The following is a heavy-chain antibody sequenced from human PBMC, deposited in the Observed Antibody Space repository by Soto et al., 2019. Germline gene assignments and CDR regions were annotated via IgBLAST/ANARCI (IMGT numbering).Heavy chain of an antibody. J-gene: IGHJ5*02. D-gene: IGHD6-6*01. CDR2: FDPEDGET. V-gene: IGHV1-24*01. Sequence: QVQLVQSGAEVKKPGASVKVSCKVSGYTLTELSMHWVRQAPGKGLEWMGGFDPEDGETIYAQKFQGRVTMTADTSTDTAYMELSSLRSEDTAVYYCATYSSSINQNWFDPWGQGTLVTVSS. CDR3: ATYSSSINQNWFDP. CDR1: GYTLTELS.